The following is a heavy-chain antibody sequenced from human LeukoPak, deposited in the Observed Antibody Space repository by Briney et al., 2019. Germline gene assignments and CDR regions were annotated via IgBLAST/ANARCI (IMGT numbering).Heavy chain of an antibody. CDR1: GYTFTSYG. CDR2: ISAYNGNT. V-gene: IGHV1-18*01. CDR3: ARQWYDSSGYYKPRFGMDV. Sequence: ASVKVSCKASGYTFTSYGISWVRQAPGQGLEWMGWISAYNGNTNYAQKPQGRVTMTTDTSTSTAYMELRSLRSDDTAVYYCARQWYDSSGYYKPRFGMDVWGQGTTVTVSS. J-gene: IGHJ6*02. D-gene: IGHD3-22*01.